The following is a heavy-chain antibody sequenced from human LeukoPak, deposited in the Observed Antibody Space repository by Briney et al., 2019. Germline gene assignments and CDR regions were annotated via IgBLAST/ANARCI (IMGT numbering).Heavy chain of an antibody. CDR2: ISGSGGRI. CDR1: GFTFSAAA. D-gene: IGHD3-10*01. CDR3: AKEIWFGELLPAY. Sequence: GGSLRLSCVASGFTFSAAAVTWARQAPGKGLEWVSAISGSGGRIYYADSVKGRLTISRDNSKNTLYLQMNSLRAEDTAVYYCAKEIWFGELLPAYWGQGTLVTVSS. J-gene: IGHJ4*02. V-gene: IGHV3-23*01.